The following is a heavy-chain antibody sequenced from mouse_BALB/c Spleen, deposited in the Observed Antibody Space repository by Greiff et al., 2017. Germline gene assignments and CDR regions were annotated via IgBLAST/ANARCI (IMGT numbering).Heavy chain of an antibody. CDR3: AREGKEY. Sequence: VQLKESGGGLVQPGGSRKLSCAASGFTFSSFGMHWVRQAPEKGLEWVAYISSGSSTIYYADTVKGRFTISRDNPKNTLFLQMTSLRSEDTAMYYCAREGKEYWGQGTTLTVSS. J-gene: IGHJ2*01. CDR2: ISSGSSTI. V-gene: IGHV5-17*02. CDR1: GFTFSSFG.